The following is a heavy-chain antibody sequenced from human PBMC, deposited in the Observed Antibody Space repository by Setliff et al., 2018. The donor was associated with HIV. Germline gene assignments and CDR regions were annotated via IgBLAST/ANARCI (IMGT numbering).Heavy chain of an antibody. Sequence: GGSLRLSCVVSGFTFSNYWMHWVRQVPGKGLIWVARINGDGSSIRYADSVKGRFTISRDNSKNTLYLQMNSLRAEDTALYFCARDRGRPDSFDIWGQGTMVTVSS. V-gene: IGHV3-74*01. CDR1: GFTFSNYW. J-gene: IGHJ3*02. CDR3: ARDRGRPDSFDI. CDR2: INGDGSSI. D-gene: IGHD1-26*01.